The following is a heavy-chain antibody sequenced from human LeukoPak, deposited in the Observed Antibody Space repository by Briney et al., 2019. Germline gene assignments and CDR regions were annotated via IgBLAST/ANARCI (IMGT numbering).Heavy chain of an antibody. CDR2: IYYSGST. CDR1: GGSISSGGYD. CDR3: ARRGSSSWHQFDY. D-gene: IGHD6-13*01. J-gene: IGHJ4*02. Sequence: PSETLSLTCTVSGGSISSGGYDWSWMRQHPGKGLEWIGYIYYSGSTNYNPSLKSRVTISVDTSKNQFSLKLSSVTAADTAVYYCARRGSSSWHQFDYWGQGTLVTVSS. V-gene: IGHV4-61*08.